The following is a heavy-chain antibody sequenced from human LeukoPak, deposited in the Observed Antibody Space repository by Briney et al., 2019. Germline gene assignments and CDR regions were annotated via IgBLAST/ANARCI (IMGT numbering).Heavy chain of an antibody. CDR3: ARVTLGYFDY. Sequence: PGRSLRLSCAASGFTFSSYAMHWVRQAPGKGLEWVAVISYDGSNKYYADSVKGRFTISRDNFKNTLYLQMNSLRAEDTAVYYCARVTLGYFDYWGQGTLVTVSS. D-gene: IGHD1-26*01. J-gene: IGHJ4*02. CDR1: GFTFSSYA. V-gene: IGHV3-30*04. CDR2: ISYDGSNK.